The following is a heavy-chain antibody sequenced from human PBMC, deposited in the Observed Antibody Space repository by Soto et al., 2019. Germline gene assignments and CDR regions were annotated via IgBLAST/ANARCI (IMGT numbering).Heavy chain of an antibody. CDR1: GFTFSSYS. CDR3: ARDLLLTTVTAGGYYGMDV. J-gene: IGHJ6*02. V-gene: IGHV3-48*02. Sequence: GGSLRLSCAASGFTFSSYSMNWVRQAPGKGLEWVSYISSSSSTIYYADSVKGRFTISRDNAKNSLYLQMNSLRDEDTAVYYCARDLLLTTVTAGGYYGMDVWGQGTTVTVSS. CDR2: ISSSSSTI. D-gene: IGHD4-4*01.